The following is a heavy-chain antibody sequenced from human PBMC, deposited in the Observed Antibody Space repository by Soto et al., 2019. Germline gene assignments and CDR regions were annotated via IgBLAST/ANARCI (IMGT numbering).Heavy chain of an antibody. J-gene: IGHJ5*02. D-gene: IGHD4-4*01. CDR2: INTYNGNP. V-gene: IGHV1-18*01. Sequence: ASVKVSCKASGYTFTGPGVTWVRQAPVQGLEWMGWINTYNGNPNYAQKLQGRVTVTTDTSTNTVYMELRSLRSDDTAVYYCARSLQGATTNYDSNWFDPWGQGTLVTVCS. CDR1: GYTFTGPG. CDR3: ARSLQGATTNYDSNWFDP.